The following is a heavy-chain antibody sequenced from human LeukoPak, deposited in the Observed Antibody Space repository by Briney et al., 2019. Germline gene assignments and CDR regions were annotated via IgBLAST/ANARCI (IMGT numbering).Heavy chain of an antibody. CDR1: GYTFTSYY. Sequence: ASVKVSCKASGYTFTSYYMHWVRQAPGQGLEWMGIINPSGGSTSYAQKFQGRVTMTRDMSTSTVYMELSSLRSEDTAVYYCATLGEAVAAHVWGQGTLVTVSS. D-gene: IGHD6-19*01. CDR2: INPSGGST. V-gene: IGHV1-46*01. CDR3: ATLGEAVAAHV. J-gene: IGHJ4*02.